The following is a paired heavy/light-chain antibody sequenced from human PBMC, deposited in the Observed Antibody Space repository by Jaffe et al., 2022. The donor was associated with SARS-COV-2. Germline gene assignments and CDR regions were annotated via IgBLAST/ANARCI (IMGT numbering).Heavy chain of an antibody. J-gene: IGHJ6*03. D-gene: IGHD3-16*02. CDR3: ARDYRFISRNYLYYYMDV. CDR1: GGSVSSDNYY. Sequence: QVQLQESGPGLVKPSETLSLTCTVSGGSVSSDNYYWSWIRQPPGKGLEWIGYMYHSGSTKYNPSLRSRAVISIDTSNNQFSLKLSSVTAADTAVYYCARDYRFISRNYLYYYMDVWGKGTSVTVSS. V-gene: IGHV4-61*01. CDR2: MYHSGST.
Light chain of an antibody. CDR3: QQYDSSPCT. CDR1: QSVTSYY. CDR2: GAF. V-gene: IGKV3-20*01. J-gene: IGKJ2*02. Sequence: EIVLTQSPGTLSLSPGERATLSCRASQSVTSYYLAWYQQKPGQAPRLLIYGAFNRATGIPDRFSGSGSGTDFTLTISRLEPEDFAVYYCQQYDSSPCTFGQGTKLEIK.